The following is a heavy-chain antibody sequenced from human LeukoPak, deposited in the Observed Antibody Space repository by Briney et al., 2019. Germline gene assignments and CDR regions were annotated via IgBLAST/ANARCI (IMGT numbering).Heavy chain of an antibody. CDR3: ASQDGYNGVRAPKAGMDV. V-gene: IGHV1-69*04. D-gene: IGHD5-24*01. J-gene: IGHJ6*02. CDR2: IIPILGIA. Sequence: SVKVSCKASGGTFSSYAISWVRQAPGQGLEWMGRIIPILGIANYAQKFQGRVTITADKSTSTAYMELSSLRSEDTAVYYCASQDGYNGVRAPKAGMDVWGQGTTVTVSS. CDR1: GGTFSSYA.